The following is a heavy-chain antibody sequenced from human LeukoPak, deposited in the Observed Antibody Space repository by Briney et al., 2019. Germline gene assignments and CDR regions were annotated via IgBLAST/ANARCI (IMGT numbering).Heavy chain of an antibody. CDR2: ISGSGGST. CDR1: GFTFSSYA. D-gene: IGHD3-10*01. CDR3: AKEKSRSYGSGSYYYY. J-gene: IGHJ4*02. Sequence: GGSLRTSCAASGFTFSSYAMSWVRQAPGKGLEWVSAISGSGGSTYYADSVKGRFTISRDNSKNTLYLQMNSLRAEDTAVYYCAKEKSRSYGSGSYYYYWGQGTLVTVSS. V-gene: IGHV3-23*01.